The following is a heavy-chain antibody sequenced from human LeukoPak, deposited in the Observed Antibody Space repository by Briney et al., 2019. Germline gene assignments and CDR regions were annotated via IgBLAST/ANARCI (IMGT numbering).Heavy chain of an antibody. Sequence: SETLSLTCSVSGGSMRPSTYFWAWLRQPPGQGLEWIGNIYDSGSIYFNPFLKCRVTISIDTSKNQFSLKVTSMTAADTAKYYCARLGTTRNTLIVQIWGQGTMVTVSS. J-gene: IGHJ3*02. CDR2: IYDSGSI. CDR3: ARLGTTRNTLIVQI. D-gene: IGHD3-9*01. V-gene: IGHV4-39*01. CDR1: GGSMRPSTYF.